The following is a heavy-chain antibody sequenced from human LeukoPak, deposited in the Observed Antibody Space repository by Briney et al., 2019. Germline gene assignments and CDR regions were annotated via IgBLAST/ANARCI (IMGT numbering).Heavy chain of an antibody. Sequence: GGSLRLSCSASGFTFSDYDMNWVRQAPGKGLEWVSSISYLSSHVYYGDSVKGRFSISRDNAKNSLYLQMNSLRAEDTAIYYCAKDRNAWPTNFDSWGQGTLVTVSA. CDR1: GFTFSDYD. V-gene: IGHV3-21*04. CDR2: ISYLSSHV. D-gene: IGHD5-24*01. CDR3: AKDRNAWPTNFDS. J-gene: IGHJ4*02.